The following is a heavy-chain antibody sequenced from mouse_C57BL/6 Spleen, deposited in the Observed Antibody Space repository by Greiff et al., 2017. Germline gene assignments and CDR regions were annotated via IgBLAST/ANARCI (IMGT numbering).Heavy chain of an antibody. CDR2: IYPGSGNT. Sequence: QVQLKESGPELVKPGASVKISCKASGYSFTSYYIHWVKQRPGQGLEWIGWIYPGSGNTKYNEKFKGKATLTADTSSSTAYMQLSSLTSEDSAVYYCAREEELSCAYWGQGTLVTVSA. V-gene: IGHV1-66*01. CDR1: GYSFTSYY. CDR3: AREEELSCAY. D-gene: IGHD6-1*01. J-gene: IGHJ3*01.